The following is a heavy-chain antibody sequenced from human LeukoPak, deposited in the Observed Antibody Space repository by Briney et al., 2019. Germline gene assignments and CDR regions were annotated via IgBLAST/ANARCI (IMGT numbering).Heavy chain of an antibody. V-gene: IGHV3-53*01. Sequence: PGGSLRLSCAASGFTFSSYAMHWVRQAPGKGLEWVSVIYSGGSTYYADSVKGRFTISRDNSKNTLYLQMNSLRAEDTAVYYCARDYYYYYGMDVWGQGTTVTVSS. CDR2: IYSGGST. J-gene: IGHJ6*02. CDR3: ARDYYYYYGMDV. CDR1: GFTFSSYA.